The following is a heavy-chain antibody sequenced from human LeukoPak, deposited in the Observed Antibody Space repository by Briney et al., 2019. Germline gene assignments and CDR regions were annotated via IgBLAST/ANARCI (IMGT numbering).Heavy chain of an antibody. V-gene: IGHV6-1*01. Sequence: SQTLSLTCAISGDSVSSNTAAWNWIRQSPSRGLEWLGRTYYRSNWFNYYAVSVKGRLTVNPDTSKNHFSLQLKYVTPEDTAVYYCARGGGSDSHFYYFGMDVWGKGHTVTVSA. D-gene: IGHD2-15*01. CDR1: GDSVSSNTAA. CDR2: TYYRSNWFN. CDR3: ARGGGSDSHFYYFGMDV. J-gene: IGHJ6*04.